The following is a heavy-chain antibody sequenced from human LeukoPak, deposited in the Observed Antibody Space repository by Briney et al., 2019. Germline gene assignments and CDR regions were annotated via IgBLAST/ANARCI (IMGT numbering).Heavy chain of an antibody. J-gene: IGHJ6*02. V-gene: IGHV1-69*04. CDR1: GGTFSSYA. Sequence: SVKVSCKASGGTFSSYAISWVRQAPGQGLEWMGRIIPILGIANYAQKFQGRVTITADKSTSTAYMELSSLRSEDTAVYYCAAYHKSTSRAQGYYYYGMDVWGQGTTVTVSS. CDR2: IIPILGIA. CDR3: AAYHKSTSRAQGYYYYGMDV. D-gene: IGHD2-2*01.